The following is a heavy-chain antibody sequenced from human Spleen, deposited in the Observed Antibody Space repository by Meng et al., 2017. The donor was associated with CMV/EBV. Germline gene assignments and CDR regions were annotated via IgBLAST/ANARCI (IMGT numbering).Heavy chain of an antibody. J-gene: IGHJ6*02. Sequence: GESRKISCAASGFTVSSNYMSWVRQAPGKGLELVSVIYSGGSTYYADSVKGRVTISRYNSKNTLYLQMNSLRAEDTAVYYCARAEPAAIRGVSIDVWGQGTTVTVSS. CDR2: IYSGGST. D-gene: IGHD2-2*01. CDR3: ARAEPAAIRGVSIDV. V-gene: IGHV3-66*02. CDR1: GFTVSSNY.